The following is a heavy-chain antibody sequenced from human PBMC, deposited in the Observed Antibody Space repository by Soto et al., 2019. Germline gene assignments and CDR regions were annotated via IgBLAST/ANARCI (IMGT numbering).Heavy chain of an antibody. CDR3: ARGGDCSRSSCYTPTYYNGLDV. D-gene: IGHD3-3*01. V-gene: IGHV1-18*01. J-gene: IGHJ6*02. Sequence: ASVKVSCQTSGYSFPNYGISWVQQAPGQELEWLGWVSPYNGNKKCAGTLPGRVAMTTVTSTSTVYMELRSLRSDDTAVYYCARGGDCSRSSCYTPTYYNGLDVWGQGTTVPSP. CDR2: VSPYNGNK. CDR1: GYSFPNYG.